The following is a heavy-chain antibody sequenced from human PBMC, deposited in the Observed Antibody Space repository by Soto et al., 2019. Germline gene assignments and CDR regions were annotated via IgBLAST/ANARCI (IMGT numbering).Heavy chain of an antibody. CDR1: GFTFSNYA. V-gene: IGHV3-23*01. CDR2: ISGSGGST. J-gene: IGHJ4*02. D-gene: IGHD3-22*01. Sequence: EVQLMESGGGLAQPGGSLRLSCAASGFTFSNYAMSWVRQAPGKGLEWVSVISGSGGSTYYADSVKGRFTISSDNSGTTLFLQMNSLRGEDTAVYFCAKSPHPYYYDSSGYSWVGIDYWGQVTLVTVSS. CDR3: AKSPHPYYYDSSGYSWVGIDY.